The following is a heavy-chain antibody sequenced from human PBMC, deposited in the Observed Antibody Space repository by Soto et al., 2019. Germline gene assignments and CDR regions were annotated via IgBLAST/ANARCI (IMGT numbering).Heavy chain of an antibody. D-gene: IGHD3-10*01. CDR2: MNPNSGNT. Sequence: QVQLVQSGAEVKKPGASVKVSCKASGYTFTSYDINWVRQATGQGLEWMGWMNPNSGNTGYAQKFQGRVTMTRNTSISTAYMELSSLRSEDTAVYYCARGGGASLLWFGELLNRYYYCYYGMDVWGQGTTVTVSS. CDR1: GYTFTSYD. V-gene: IGHV1-8*01. CDR3: ARGGGASLLWFGELLNRYYYCYYGMDV. J-gene: IGHJ6*01.